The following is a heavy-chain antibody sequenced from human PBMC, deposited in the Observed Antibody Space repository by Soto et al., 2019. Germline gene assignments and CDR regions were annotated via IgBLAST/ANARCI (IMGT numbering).Heavy chain of an antibody. CDR1: GFTFSSYA. D-gene: IGHD3-3*01. Sequence: GGSLRLSCAASGFTFSSYAMSWVRQAPGKGLEWVSAISGSGGSTYYADSVKGRFTISRDNSKNTLYLQMNSLRAEDTAVYYCAKVEPTSSTIFGVVIRWFDPWGQGTLVTVSS. J-gene: IGHJ5*02. CDR2: ISGSGGST. V-gene: IGHV3-23*01. CDR3: AKVEPTSSTIFGVVIRWFDP.